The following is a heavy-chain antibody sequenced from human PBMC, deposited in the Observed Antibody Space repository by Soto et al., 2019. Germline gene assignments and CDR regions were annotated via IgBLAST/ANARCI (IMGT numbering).Heavy chain of an antibody. J-gene: IGHJ4*02. CDR2: IYHSGST. V-gene: IGHV4-30-2*01. CDR1: GGSISSGGYS. CDR3: ARGSGYVTTPFDY. Sequence: QLQLQESGSGLVKPSQTLSLTCAVSGGSISSGGYSWSWIRQPPGNDLEWIGCIYHSGSTHYNPSLKSRVTISVDRSNNQFSLKLRSVTAADTAVYYCARGSGYVTTPFDYWGQGTLVTVSS. D-gene: IGHD5-12*01.